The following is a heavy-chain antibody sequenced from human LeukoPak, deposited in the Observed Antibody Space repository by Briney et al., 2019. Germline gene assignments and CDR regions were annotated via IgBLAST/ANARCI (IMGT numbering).Heavy chain of an antibody. J-gene: IGHJ2*01. V-gene: IGHV3-13*04. CDR1: GFTFSSYD. Sequence: GGSLRLSCAASGFTFSSYDMHWVRQATGKGLGWVSAIGTAGDTYYPGSVKGRFTISRENTKNSLYLQMNSLRAGDTAVYYCARAPGIAVAGSYWYFDLWGRGTLVTVSS. CDR3: ARAPGIAVAGSYWYFDL. CDR2: IGTAGDT. D-gene: IGHD6-19*01.